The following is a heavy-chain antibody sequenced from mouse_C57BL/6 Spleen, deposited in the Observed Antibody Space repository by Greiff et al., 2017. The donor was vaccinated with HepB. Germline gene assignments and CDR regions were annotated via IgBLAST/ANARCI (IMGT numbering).Heavy chain of an antibody. CDR1: GYTFTSYW. D-gene: IGHD2-10*01. V-gene: IGHV1-7*01. CDR2: INPSSGYT. CDR3: ARGENPTLY. Sequence: VQLQQSGAEPAKPGASVKLSCKASGYTFTSYWMHWVKQRPGQGLEWIGYINPSSGYTKYNQKFKDKATLTVDKSSSTAYMQLSSLTYEDSAVYYCARGENPTLYWGQGTLVTVSA. J-gene: IGHJ3*01.